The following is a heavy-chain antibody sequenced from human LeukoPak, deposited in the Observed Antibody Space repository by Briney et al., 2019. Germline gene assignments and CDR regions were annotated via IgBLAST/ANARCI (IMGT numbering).Heavy chain of an antibody. CDR2: ISSSSSYI. Sequence: SGGSLRLSCAASGFTFSSYSMNWVRQAPGKGLEWVSSISSSSSYIYYADSVKGRFTISRDNAKNSLYLQMNSLKTEDTAVYYCTTEIVGATHDKDYWGQGTLVTVSS. CDR3: TTEIVGATHDKDY. J-gene: IGHJ4*02. V-gene: IGHV3-21*03. D-gene: IGHD1-26*01. CDR1: GFTFSSYS.